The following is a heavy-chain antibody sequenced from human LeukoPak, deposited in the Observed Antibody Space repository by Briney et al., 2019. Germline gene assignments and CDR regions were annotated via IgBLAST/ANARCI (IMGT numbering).Heavy chain of an antibody. Sequence: SETPSLTCTVSGGSISSYYWSWIRQPPGKGLEWIGYIYYSGSTNYNPSLKSRVTISVDTSKNQFSLKLSSVTAADTAVYYCARSGRTSISRFQHWGQGTLVTVSS. CDR1: GGSISSYY. J-gene: IGHJ1*01. D-gene: IGHD2-2*01. V-gene: IGHV4-59*01. CDR2: IYYSGST. CDR3: ARSGRTSISRFQH.